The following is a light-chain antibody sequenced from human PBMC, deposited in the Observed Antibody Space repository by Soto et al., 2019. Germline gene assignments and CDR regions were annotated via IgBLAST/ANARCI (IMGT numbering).Light chain of an antibody. CDR1: SSNIGSNY. V-gene: IGLV1-51*01. CDR3: GAWDSSLTAGQ. Sequence: QSVLTQPPSVSSAPGQKVTISCSGSSSNIGSNYVSWYQQFPGTAPKLLIYEDNKRPSGIPDRFSGSKSGTSASLGITGLQTGEEADYYCGAWDSSLTAGQFGGGTKLTVL. CDR2: EDN. J-gene: IGLJ2*01.